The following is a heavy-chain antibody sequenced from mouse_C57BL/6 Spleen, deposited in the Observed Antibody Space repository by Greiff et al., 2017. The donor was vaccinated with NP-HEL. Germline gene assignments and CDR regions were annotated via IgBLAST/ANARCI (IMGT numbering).Heavy chain of an antibody. D-gene: IGHD2-4*01. Sequence: EVKVVESGAELVRPGASVKLSCTASGFNIKDDYMHWVKQRPEQGLEWIGWIDPENGDTEYASKFQGKATITADTSSNTAYLQLSSLTSEDTAVYYCTTWRGGDYDESYAMDYWGQGTSVTVSS. J-gene: IGHJ4*01. CDR1: GFNIKDDY. V-gene: IGHV14-4*01. CDR3: TTWRGGDYDESYAMDY. CDR2: IDPENGDT.